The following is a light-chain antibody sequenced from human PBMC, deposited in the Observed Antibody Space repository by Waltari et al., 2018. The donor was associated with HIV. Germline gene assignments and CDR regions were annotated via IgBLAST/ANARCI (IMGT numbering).Light chain of an antibody. J-gene: IGLJ1*01. CDR2: RNS. CDR1: SSNLGSNY. CDR3: AAWDDSLSVLYV. Sequence: QSVLTQPPSASGTPGQRVTISCSGSSSNLGSNYVHWYQHLPGTAHKLLIYRNSQRPSGVPDRFSGSKSGTSASLAISGLRSEDEADYYCAAWDDSLSVLYVFGTGTKVTVL. V-gene: IGLV1-47*01.